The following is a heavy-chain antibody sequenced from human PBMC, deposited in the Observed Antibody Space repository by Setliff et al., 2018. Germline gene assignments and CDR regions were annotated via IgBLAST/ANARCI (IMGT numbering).Heavy chain of an antibody. D-gene: IGHD3-9*01. CDR2: ISYEGIDK. Sequence: LSLTCSVYGESFSNNYWSWVRQAPGKGLEWVTLISYEGIDKYYADSVKGRFTVSRDNSKNTLYLQMNSLRAEDTAFYYCARGRHHDTLSGYIDFLGQGTLVTVSS. CDR3: ARGRHHDTLSGYIDF. V-gene: IGHV3-30*03. J-gene: IGHJ4*02. CDR1: GESFSNNY.